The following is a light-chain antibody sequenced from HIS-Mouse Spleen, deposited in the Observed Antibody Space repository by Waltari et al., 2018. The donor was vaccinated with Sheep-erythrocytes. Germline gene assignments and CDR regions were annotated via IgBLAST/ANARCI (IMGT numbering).Light chain of an antibody. CDR3: SSYAGSNNWV. CDR2: EVS. Sequence: QSALTQPPSASGSPGQSVTISCTGTSSHVGRYNYVSWYQQHPGKAPKPMIYEVSKRPSGVPDRFSGSKSGNTASLTVSGLQAEDEADYYCSSYAGSNNWVFGGGTKLTVL. J-gene: IGLJ3*02. V-gene: IGLV2-8*01. CDR1: SSHVGRYNY.